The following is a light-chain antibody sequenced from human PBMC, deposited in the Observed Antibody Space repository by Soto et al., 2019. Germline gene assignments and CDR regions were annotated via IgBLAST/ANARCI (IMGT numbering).Light chain of an antibody. Sequence: EIVLTQYPATLSLSPGERATLSCRASQSVSSYLAWYQQKPGQAPRLLIYDASNRATGIPVRFSGSGSGTEFTLTISSLQSEDVAVYDGQQYNNWPRTFGQGTKA. CDR1: QSVSSY. CDR2: DAS. J-gene: IGKJ1*01. V-gene: IGKV3-11*01. CDR3: QQYNNWPRT.